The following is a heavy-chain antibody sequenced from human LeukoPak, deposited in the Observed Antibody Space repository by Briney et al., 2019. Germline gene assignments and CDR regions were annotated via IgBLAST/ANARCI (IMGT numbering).Heavy chain of an antibody. CDR2: INHSGST. CDR1: GGSFSGYY. J-gene: IGHJ5*02. D-gene: IGHD3-22*01. Sequence: SETLSLTXAVYGGSFSGYYWGWIRQPPGKGLEWIGEINHSGSTNYNPSLKSRVTISVDTSKNQFSLKLSSVTAADTAVYYCARGRGGYYYSWFDPWGQGTLVTVSS. CDR3: ARGRGGYYYSWFDP. V-gene: IGHV4-34*01.